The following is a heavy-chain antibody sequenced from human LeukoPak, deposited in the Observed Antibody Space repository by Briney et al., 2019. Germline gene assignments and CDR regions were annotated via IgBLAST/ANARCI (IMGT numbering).Heavy chain of an antibody. Sequence: PSETLSLTCSVSGYSINSGYHWGWIRQPPGKGLEWIGSIYYSGSTYYNPSLKSRVTISVDTSKNQFSLKLSSVTAADTAVYYCARDSSELLWFGELLGSGRGYYYMDVWGKGTTVTVSS. CDR3: ARDSSELLWFGELLGSGRGYYYMDV. CDR2: IYYSGST. V-gene: IGHV4-38-2*02. CDR1: GYSINSGYH. J-gene: IGHJ6*03. D-gene: IGHD3-10*01.